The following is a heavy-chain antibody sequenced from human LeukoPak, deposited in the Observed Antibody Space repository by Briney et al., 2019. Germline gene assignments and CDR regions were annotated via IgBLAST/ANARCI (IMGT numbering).Heavy chain of an antibody. J-gene: IGHJ4*02. CDR3: AKGSVGNADFAS. CDR1: GFTFSSFS. V-gene: IGHV3-23*01. D-gene: IGHD6-25*01. CDR2: IIVRGST. Sequence: GGSLRLSCAASGFTFSSFSMNWVRQAPGKGVEWVSSIIVRGSTYYADSVKGRFTISRDSFRGTLFLQMDSLRVEDTAVYFCAKGSVGNADFASWGQGALVTVSS.